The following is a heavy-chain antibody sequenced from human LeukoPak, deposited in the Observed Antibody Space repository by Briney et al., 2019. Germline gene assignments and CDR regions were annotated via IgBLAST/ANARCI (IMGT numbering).Heavy chain of an antibody. CDR3: ARHDWFDP. V-gene: IGHV3-53*01. J-gene: IGHJ5*02. CDR2: MYTGGAT. CDR1: GFTVSGDY. D-gene: IGHD3-3*01. Sequence: HPGRSLRLSCAVSGFTVSGDYMSWVRQAPGKGLEWVSVMYTGGATYYADSVKGRFTISRDNSKNTLYLQMNSLRVEDTAVYYCARHDWFDPWGHGTLVTVSS.